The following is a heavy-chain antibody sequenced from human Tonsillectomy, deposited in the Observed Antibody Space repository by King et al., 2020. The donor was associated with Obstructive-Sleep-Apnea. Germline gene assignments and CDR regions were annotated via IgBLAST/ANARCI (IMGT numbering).Heavy chain of an antibody. CDR2: IYYSGSA. CDR1: GGSISSGVYY. D-gene: IGHD3-22*01. CDR3: ARLDSSGYDDAFDI. Sequence: QLQESGPGLVKPSETLSLTCTVSGGSISSGVYYWSWIRQHPGKGLEWIGYIYYSGSAYFKPSLKSRLTISRDTSKNQFSLKLSSVTAADTAVYYCARLDSSGYDDAFDIWGQGTMVTVSS. J-gene: IGHJ3*02. V-gene: IGHV4-31*03.